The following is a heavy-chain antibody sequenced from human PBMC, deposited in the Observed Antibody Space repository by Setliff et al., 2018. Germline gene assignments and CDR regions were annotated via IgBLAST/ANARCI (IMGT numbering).Heavy chain of an antibody. D-gene: IGHD2-2*01. CDR3: SRLVRYCTTTSCQGASGDDF. Sequence: GASVKVSCKASGYTFSNYGITWVRQAPGQGLEWMGWISAYSGNTKYALTLQGRVTMTTDPSTTTAYLELRSLTSDDTAVYYCSRLVRYCTTTSCQGASGDDFWGLGTLVTVSS. V-gene: IGHV1-18*04. J-gene: IGHJ4*02. CDR2: ISAYSGNT. CDR1: GYTFSNYG.